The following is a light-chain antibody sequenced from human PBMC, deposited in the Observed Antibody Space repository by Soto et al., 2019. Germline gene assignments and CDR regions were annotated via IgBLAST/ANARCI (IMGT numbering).Light chain of an antibody. V-gene: IGKV1-5*03. Sequence: DIQMTQSPSTLSASVGDRVTITCRASQSISSWLAWYQQKPGKAPKRLIYKASSLESVVPSRFSGSGSGTEFNLTISGLQPDDFATYYCQPYNTYARTFGQGTKVEIK. CDR3: QPYNTYART. J-gene: IGKJ1*01. CDR1: QSISSW. CDR2: KAS.